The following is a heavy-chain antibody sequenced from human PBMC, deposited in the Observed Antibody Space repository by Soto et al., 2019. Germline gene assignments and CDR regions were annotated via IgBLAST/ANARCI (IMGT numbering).Heavy chain of an antibody. V-gene: IGHV1-3*01. D-gene: IGHD6-19*01. Sequence: QVPLVQSGAEVKEPGASVKVSCKASGYTFTNYAIHWVRQAPGQRLEWMAWTNAGDGNRKYSQKFQDRLTIIRDTSASTASMELSSLRSEDTAVYYCARESSGWGSFDNWGQGSLVTVSS. CDR2: TNAGDGNR. CDR3: ARESSGWGSFDN. CDR1: GYTFTNYA. J-gene: IGHJ4*02.